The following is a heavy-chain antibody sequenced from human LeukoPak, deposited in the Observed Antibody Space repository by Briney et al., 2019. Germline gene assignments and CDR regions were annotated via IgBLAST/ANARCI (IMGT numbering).Heavy chain of an antibody. V-gene: IGHV3-9*01. D-gene: IGHD3-22*01. Sequence: GGSLRLSCAASGFSFGDYAMHWVRQAPGKGLEWGSGIIWNSGTIGYADSVKGRFTISRDNAKNSLYLQMNSLRPEDTALYYCVKARDTGGYYYRGDFDYWGQGTLVTVSS. J-gene: IGHJ4*02. CDR2: IIWNSGTI. CDR1: GFSFGDYA. CDR3: VKARDTGGYYYRGDFDY.